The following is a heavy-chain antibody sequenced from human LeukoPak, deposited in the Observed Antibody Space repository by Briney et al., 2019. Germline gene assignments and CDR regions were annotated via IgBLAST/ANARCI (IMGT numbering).Heavy chain of an antibody. D-gene: IGHD3-10*01. CDR1: GYTFTGYY. V-gene: IGHV1-2*04. Sequence: ASVKVSCKASGYTFTGYYMHWVRQAPGQGLEWMGWINPNSGGTNYAQKFQGWVTMTRDTSISTAYMELSRLRSDDTAVYYCARGGNTMVRGVDNWFDPWGQGTLDTVSS. CDR3: ARGGNTMVRGVDNWFDP. J-gene: IGHJ5*02. CDR2: INPNSGGT.